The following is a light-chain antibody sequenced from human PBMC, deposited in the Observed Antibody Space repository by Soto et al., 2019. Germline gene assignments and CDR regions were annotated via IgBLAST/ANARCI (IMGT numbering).Light chain of an antibody. V-gene: IGKV3-15*01. CDR3: QQYNTWWT. CDR1: QSVSNN. CDR2: GAS. J-gene: IGKJ1*01. Sequence: EIVMTQSPATLSVSPGERATLSCRASQSVSNNLAWYQKKPAQAPRLLIYGASTRATGIPARFSGSGSGTEFTLTISSLQSEDFAVYYCQQYNTWWTFGQGTRVEIK.